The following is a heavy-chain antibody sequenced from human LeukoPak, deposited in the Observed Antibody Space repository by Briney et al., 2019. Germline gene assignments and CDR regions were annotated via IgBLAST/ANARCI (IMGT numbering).Heavy chain of an antibody. CDR3: ARIPVAKTFDY. J-gene: IGHJ4*02. CDR2: IDYTGSA. CDR1: GGSVSSGSYY. Sequence: PSETLSLTCTVSGGSVSSGSYYWSWVRQPPGKGLEWIGFIDYTGSANYNPSLKSRVTISLDTSKNQFSVKVMSVTAADTAVYYCARIPVAKTFDYWGQGTLVTVSS. D-gene: IGHD6-19*01. V-gene: IGHV4-61*01.